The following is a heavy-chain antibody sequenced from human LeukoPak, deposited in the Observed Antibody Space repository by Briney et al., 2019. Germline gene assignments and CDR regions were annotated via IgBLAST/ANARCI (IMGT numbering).Heavy chain of an antibody. CDR2: IIPIFGTA. Sequence: SVKVSCKASGGTFSSYAISWGRQAPGQGLEWMGRIIPIFGTANYAQKFQGRVTITQDESTSTAYMGLSSLRSEDSVVYYCARREIGDGYNYYFDYWGQGTLVTVSS. CDR3: ARREIGDGYNYYFDY. J-gene: IGHJ4*02. V-gene: IGHV1-69*13. D-gene: IGHD5-24*01. CDR1: GGTFSSYA.